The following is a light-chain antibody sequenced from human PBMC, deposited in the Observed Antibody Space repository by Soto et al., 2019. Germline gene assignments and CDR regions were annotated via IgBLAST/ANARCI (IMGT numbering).Light chain of an antibody. J-gene: IGKJ4*01. V-gene: IGKV1-5*01. Sequence: DIHMTQSPSTLSASVGDRVTNTCRASYSISTWLAWYQQKPGKAPKVLIYEASNLESGVPSRFSGSGSGTEFTLTISSLQPDDFATYYCQEYSRNFGGGTRVEIK. CDR1: YSISTW. CDR2: EAS. CDR3: QEYSRN.